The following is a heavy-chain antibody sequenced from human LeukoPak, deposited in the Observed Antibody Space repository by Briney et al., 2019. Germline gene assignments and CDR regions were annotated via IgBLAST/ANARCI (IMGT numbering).Heavy chain of an antibody. CDR3: ARGGTYSYEQVGY. D-gene: IGHD1-7*01. J-gene: IGHJ4*02. CDR1: GFTFSSYW. V-gene: IGHV3-74*01. Sequence: GWSLRLSCAASGFTFSSYWMHWVRHAPGKGLEWVSRINSDRSSTSYADSVKGRFTISRDNAKNTLYLQMNSLRAEDTAVYYCARGGTYSYEQVGYWGQGTLVTVSS. CDR2: INSDRSST.